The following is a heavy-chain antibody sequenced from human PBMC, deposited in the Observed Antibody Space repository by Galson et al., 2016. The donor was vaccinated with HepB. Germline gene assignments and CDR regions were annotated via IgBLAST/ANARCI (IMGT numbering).Heavy chain of an antibody. Sequence: SETLSLTCTVSGGSISGSNYYWGWIRQPPGRGLEWIGSIYYSGSTNYNPSLKGRLTISVDTSRNQFSLRLTSVSAADTAVYYCARLIEEVGPEHFFDYWGQGTLITVSS. CDR3: ARLIEEVGPEHFFDY. J-gene: IGHJ4*02. V-gene: IGHV4-39*01. CDR1: GGSISGSNYY. CDR2: IYYSGST.